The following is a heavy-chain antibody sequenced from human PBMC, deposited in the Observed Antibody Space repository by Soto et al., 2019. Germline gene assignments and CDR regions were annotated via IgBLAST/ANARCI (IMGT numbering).Heavy chain of an antibody. CDR3: DRASGYREIDY. CDR2: IYYSGST. V-gene: IGHV4-30-4*01. CDR1: GGSISSGDYY. J-gene: IGHJ4*02. D-gene: IGHD5-18*01. Sequence: SETLSLTCTVSGGSISSGDYYWSWIRQPPGKGLEWIGYIYYSGSTYYNPSLKSRVTISVDTSKNQFSLKLSSVTAADTAVYYCDRASGYREIDYWGQGTLVTVSS.